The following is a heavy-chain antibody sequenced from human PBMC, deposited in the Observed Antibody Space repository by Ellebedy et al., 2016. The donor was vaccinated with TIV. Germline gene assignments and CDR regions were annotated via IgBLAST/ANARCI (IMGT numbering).Heavy chain of an antibody. Sequence: PGGSLRLSCAASGFTVSSSYMTWVRQAPGKGREWVSYIGSRTSKIYYADSVKGRFTISRDNARNSLYLQMDSVRADDTAVYYCARVRYFDPPDNWGHGTRVAVSS. CDR1: GFTVSSSY. CDR3: ARVRYFDPPDN. CDR2: IGSRTSKI. D-gene: IGHD3-9*01. J-gene: IGHJ4*01. V-gene: IGHV3-11*01.